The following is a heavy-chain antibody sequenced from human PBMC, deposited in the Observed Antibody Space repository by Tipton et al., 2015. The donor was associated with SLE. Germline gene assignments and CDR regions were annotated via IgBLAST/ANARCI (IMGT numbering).Heavy chain of an antibody. V-gene: IGHV4-39*07. Sequence: LRLSCAISGDSIRSDIYYWGWIRQPPGKGLEWIGNIYHSGSTYYNPSLKSRLTISVDTSKNDFSLRINSVTAADTAVYYCTRRSDDYSNWFDPWGQGTQVTVSS. CDR1: GDSIRSDIYY. J-gene: IGHJ5*02. CDR2: IYHSGST. CDR3: TRRSDDYSNWFDP. D-gene: IGHD4-11*01.